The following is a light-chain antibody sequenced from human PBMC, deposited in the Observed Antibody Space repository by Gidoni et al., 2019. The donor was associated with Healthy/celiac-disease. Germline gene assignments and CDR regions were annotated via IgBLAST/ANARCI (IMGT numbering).Light chain of an antibody. Sequence: IQLTQSPSSLSASVGDRVTITCRASQGISSYLAWYQQKPGKAPKLLIYAASTLQSGVPSRFSGSGSGTDFSLTISSLQPEDFATYYCQQLNSYLGITFGQGTRLEIK. CDR2: AAS. CDR3: QQLNSYLGIT. J-gene: IGKJ5*01. CDR1: QGISSY. V-gene: IGKV1-9*01.